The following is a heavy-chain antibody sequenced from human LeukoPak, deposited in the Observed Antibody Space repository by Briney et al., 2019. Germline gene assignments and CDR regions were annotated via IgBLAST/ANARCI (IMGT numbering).Heavy chain of an antibody. V-gene: IGHV1-18*01. D-gene: IGHD2-21*02. J-gene: IGHJ4*02. CDR1: GYTFTSYA. CDR3: ARGAHHCLLDFDN. Sequence: ASVKVSCKASGYTFTSYAINWVRQAPGQGLEWMGWISPYNGNTNYAQTIQDRVTMTTDTSTITAYMELSGLGSDDAAVYYCARGAHHCLLDFDNWGQGTLVTVSS. CDR2: ISPYNGNT.